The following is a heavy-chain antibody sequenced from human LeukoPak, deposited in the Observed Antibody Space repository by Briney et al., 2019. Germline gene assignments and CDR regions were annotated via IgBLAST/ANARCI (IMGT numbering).Heavy chain of an antibody. CDR1: GYSFTTYW. V-gene: IGHV5-51*01. D-gene: IGHD3-22*01. CDR3: ARSAGDQNKGWLSLYYYYGMDV. CDR2: IYPDDSDT. Sequence: GESLKISCKGSGYSFTTYWIVWVRQMPGKGLEWMGIIYPDDSDTRYSPSFQGQVTISADKSISTAYLQWSSLKASDTAMYYCARSAGDQNKGWLSLYYYYGMDVWGQGTTVTVSS. J-gene: IGHJ6*02.